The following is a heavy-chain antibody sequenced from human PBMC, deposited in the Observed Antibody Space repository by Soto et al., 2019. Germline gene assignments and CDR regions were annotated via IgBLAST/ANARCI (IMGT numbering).Heavy chain of an antibody. CDR3: ARGRAARRGLWYFDL. CDR1: GGSFSGYY. CDR2: INHSGST. J-gene: IGHJ2*01. D-gene: IGHD6-6*01. Sequence: PSETLSLTCAVYGGSFSGYYWSWIRQPPGKGLEWIGEINHSGSTNYNPSLKSRVTISVDTSKNQFSLKLSSVTAADTAVYYCARGRAARRGLWYFDLWGRGTLVTVSS. V-gene: IGHV4-34*01.